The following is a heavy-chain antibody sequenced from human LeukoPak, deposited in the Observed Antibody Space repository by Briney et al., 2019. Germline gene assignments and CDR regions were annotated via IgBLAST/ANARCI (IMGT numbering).Heavy chain of an antibody. Sequence: SETLSLTCTVSGGSIGSYYWSWIRQPPGKGLEWIGYIYYSGSTNYNPSLKSRVTISVDTSKNQFSLKLSSVTAADTAVYYCARSYGDYLAFDIWGQGTMVTVSS. CDR1: GGSIGSYY. D-gene: IGHD4-17*01. J-gene: IGHJ3*02. CDR2: IYYSGST. CDR3: ARSYGDYLAFDI. V-gene: IGHV4-59*01.